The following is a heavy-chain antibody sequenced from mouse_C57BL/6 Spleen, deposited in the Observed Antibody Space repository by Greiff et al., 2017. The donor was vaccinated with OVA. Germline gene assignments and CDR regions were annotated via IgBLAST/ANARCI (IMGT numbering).Heavy chain of an antibody. CDR1: GYTFTEYT. CDR3: ARHEEDYYGSSPYFDV. Sequence: VQLQQSGAELVKPGASVKLSCKASGYTFTEYTIHWVKQRSGQGLEWIGWFYPGSGSIKYNEKFKDKATLTAEESSSTVYMELSRLTSDNSAVYFCARHEEDYYGSSPYFDVWGTGTTVTVSS. CDR2: FYPGSGSI. V-gene: IGHV1-62-2*01. J-gene: IGHJ1*03. D-gene: IGHD1-1*01.